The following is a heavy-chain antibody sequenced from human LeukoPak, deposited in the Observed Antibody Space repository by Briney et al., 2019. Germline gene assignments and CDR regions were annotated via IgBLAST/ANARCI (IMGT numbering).Heavy chain of an antibody. CDR1: GFTFSNSA. Sequence: PGGSLRLSCAASGFTFSNSAKTWVRQAPGKGLDWVSAINGDGGRTYHADSVKGQFTISRDNSKNTLYLQMNSLRVEDTAVYYCAKDIKGTNHYYYGMGAWGQGTTVTVSS. V-gene: IGHV3-23*01. D-gene: IGHD1-14*01. J-gene: IGHJ6*02. CDR3: AKDIKGTNHYYYGMGA. CDR2: INGDGGRT.